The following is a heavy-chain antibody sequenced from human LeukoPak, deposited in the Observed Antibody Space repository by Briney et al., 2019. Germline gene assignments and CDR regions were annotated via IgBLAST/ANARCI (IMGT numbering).Heavy chain of an antibody. CDR3: ATSVLRHFDWLFRGDY. Sequence: PGGSLRLSCAASGFTFSSYAMSWVRQAPGKGLEWVSAISGSGGSTYYADSVKGRFTISRDNSRNTLYLQMNGLGAEDTAVYYCATSVLRHFDWLFRGDYWGQGTLVTVSS. CDR2: ISGSGGST. V-gene: IGHV3-23*01. D-gene: IGHD3-9*01. J-gene: IGHJ4*02. CDR1: GFTFSSYA.